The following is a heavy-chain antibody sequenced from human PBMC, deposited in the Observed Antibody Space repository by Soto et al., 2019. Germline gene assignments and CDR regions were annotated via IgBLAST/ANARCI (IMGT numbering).Heavy chain of an antibody. J-gene: IGHJ6*03. Sequence: EVQLVESGGGLVKPGGSLRLSCAASGFTFSNAWMSWVRQAPGKGLEWVGRIKSKTNGGTTDYAAPVKGRFTISRDDSKSTLYLQMNRLKAEDIAVYYWTTLTRYLEWLSPHYYYYMDVWGKGTTVTVSS. CDR2: IKSKTNGGTT. CDR1: GFTFSNAW. D-gene: IGHD3-3*01. V-gene: IGHV3-15*01. CDR3: TTLTRYLEWLSPHYYYYMDV.